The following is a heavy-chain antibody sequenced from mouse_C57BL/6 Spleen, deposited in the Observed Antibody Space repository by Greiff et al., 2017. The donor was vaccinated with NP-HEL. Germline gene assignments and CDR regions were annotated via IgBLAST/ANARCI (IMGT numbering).Heavy chain of an antibody. V-gene: IGHV1-81*01. J-gene: IGHJ1*03. CDR1: GYTFTSYG. CDR2: IYPRSGNT. D-gene: IGHD1-1*01. CDR3: ARDYGSSYYWYVDV. Sequence: VQLQQSGAELARPGASVKLSCKASGYTFTSYGISWVKQRTGQGLEWIGEIYPRSGNTYYNEKFKGKATLTADKSSSTAYMELRSLTSEDSAVYFCARDYGSSYYWYVDVWGTGTTVTVSS.